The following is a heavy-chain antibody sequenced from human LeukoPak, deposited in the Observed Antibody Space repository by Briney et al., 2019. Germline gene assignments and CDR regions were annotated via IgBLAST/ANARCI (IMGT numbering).Heavy chain of an antibody. J-gene: IGHJ4*02. CDR3: ARDSRGATGLDH. D-gene: IGHD5-12*01. CDR2: IWYDGSKK. CDR1: GFTFSNYG. Sequence: GRSLRLSCAASGFTFSNYGMHWVRQAPGKGLEWVAVIWYDGSKKYYADSVKGRFTISRDNSKNTLYLQMNSLSAEDTAVYYCARDSRGATGLDHWGQGTLVTVSS. V-gene: IGHV3-33*01.